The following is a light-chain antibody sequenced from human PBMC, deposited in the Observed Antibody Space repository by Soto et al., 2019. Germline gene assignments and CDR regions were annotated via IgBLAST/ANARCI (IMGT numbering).Light chain of an antibody. J-gene: IGKJ5*01. Sequence: EIVLTQSPGTLSLSPGERATLSCRSSQSVSSSYLAWYQQKPGQAPRLLIYGASSRATGIPDRFSGSGSGTEFNLNISRLEPEDFAVYYCQKYGSSPRVTFGQGTRLESK. CDR2: GAS. CDR1: QSVSSSY. CDR3: QKYGSSPRVT. V-gene: IGKV3-20*01.